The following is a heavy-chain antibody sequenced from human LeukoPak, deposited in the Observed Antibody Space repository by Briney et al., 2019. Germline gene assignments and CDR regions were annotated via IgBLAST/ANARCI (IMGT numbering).Heavy chain of an antibody. CDR2: IYPGDSDT. D-gene: IGHD3-3*01. V-gene: IGHV5-51*01. J-gene: IGHJ3*02. Sequence: GESLKISCKGSGYSFTTYWIGWVRQMPGKGLEWMGIIYPGDSDTRYSPSFQGQVTISADKSISTAYLQWNSLKASDTAMYYCARSGYTIFGVDTYAFDIWGQGTMVTVSS. CDR1: GYSFTTYW. CDR3: ARSGYTIFGVDTYAFDI.